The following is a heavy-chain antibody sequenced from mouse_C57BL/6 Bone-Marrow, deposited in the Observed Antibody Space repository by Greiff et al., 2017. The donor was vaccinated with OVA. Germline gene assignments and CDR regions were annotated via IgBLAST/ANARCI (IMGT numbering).Heavy chain of an antibody. CDR1: GYTFTDYE. CDR2: IDPETGGT. Sequence: QVHVKQSGAELVRPGASVTLSCKASGYTFTDYEMHWVKQTPVHGLEWIGAIDPETGGTAYNQKFKGKAILTADKSSSTAYMELRSLTSEDSAVYYCTRWKLAGFQAYWGQGTLVTVSA. CDR3: TRWKLAGFQAY. V-gene: IGHV1-15*01. D-gene: IGHD2-2*01. J-gene: IGHJ3*01.